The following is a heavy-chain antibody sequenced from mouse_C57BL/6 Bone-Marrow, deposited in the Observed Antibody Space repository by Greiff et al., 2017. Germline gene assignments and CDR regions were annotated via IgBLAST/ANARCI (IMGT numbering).Heavy chain of an antibody. CDR2: IDPEDGET. CDR3: ARDYGSSYCYWYFDV. CDR1: GFNIKDYY. V-gene: IGHV14-2*01. Sequence: EVKLVESGAELVKPGASVKLSCTASGFNIKDYYMHWVKQRTEQGLEWIGRIDPEDGETKYAPKFQGKATITADTSSNTAYLQLSSLTSEDTAVYYCARDYGSSYCYWYFDVWGTGTTVTVSS. J-gene: IGHJ1*03. D-gene: IGHD1-1*01.